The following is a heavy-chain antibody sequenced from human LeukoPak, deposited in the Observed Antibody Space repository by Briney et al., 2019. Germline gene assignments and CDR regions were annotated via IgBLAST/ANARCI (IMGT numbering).Heavy chain of an antibody. CDR1: GYTFSLHG. V-gene: IGHV1-18*01. J-gene: IGHJ6*03. D-gene: IGHD5-12*01. CDR2: ISGYNGHA. Sequence: ASVKVSCKPSGYTFSLHGINWVRQAPGEGLEWMGWISGYNGHANYAQKFQGRVTLTTDASTNTAYMELRSLRSDDTAVYYCARAWLRRKYYYYMDVWGKGTTVTVSS. CDR3: ARAWLRRKYYYYMDV.